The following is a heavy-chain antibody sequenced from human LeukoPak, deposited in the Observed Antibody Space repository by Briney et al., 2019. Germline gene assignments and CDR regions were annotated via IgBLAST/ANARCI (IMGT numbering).Heavy chain of an antibody. D-gene: IGHD2-2*01. CDR3: AKGLGYCTTTTCPIAY. CDR1: GFTFGSYG. V-gene: IGHV3-30*18. J-gene: IGHJ4*02. Sequence: GGSLRLSCAASGFTFGSYGMHWVRQAPGKGLEWVALISYDGSNKYYADSVKGRFTISRDNSKNTLYLQINSLRAEDTAVFYCAKGLGYCTTTTCPIAYWGQGTLVTVSS. CDR2: ISYDGSNK.